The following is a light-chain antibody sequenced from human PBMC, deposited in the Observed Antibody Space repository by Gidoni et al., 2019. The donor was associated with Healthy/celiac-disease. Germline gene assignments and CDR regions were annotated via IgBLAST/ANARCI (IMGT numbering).Light chain of an antibody. CDR1: QSISSS. CDR3: QQSYSTPRIT. Sequence: IQMTQSPSSLSASVGDRVTITCRASQSISSSLTWYQQKPGKAPKLLIYAASSWQSGVPSSVSGRGSGTDFTLTISSLQPEDFATYYCQQSYSTPRITFXXXTRLEIK. V-gene: IGKV1-39*01. J-gene: IGKJ5*01. CDR2: AAS.